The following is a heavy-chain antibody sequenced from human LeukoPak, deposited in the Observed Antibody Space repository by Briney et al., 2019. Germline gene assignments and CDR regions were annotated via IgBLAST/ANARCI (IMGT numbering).Heavy chain of an antibody. D-gene: IGHD5-18*01. CDR1: GGSISNYY. CDR2: IYYSGST. CDR3: ARVWGYSYGRVDY. Sequence: SETLSLTCTVSGGSISNYYWSWIRQPPGKGLEWIGYIYYSGSTNYNPSLKSRVTISVDTSKNQFSLKLSSVTAADTAVYYCARVWGYSYGRVDYWGQGTLVTVSS. J-gene: IGHJ4*02. V-gene: IGHV4-59*01.